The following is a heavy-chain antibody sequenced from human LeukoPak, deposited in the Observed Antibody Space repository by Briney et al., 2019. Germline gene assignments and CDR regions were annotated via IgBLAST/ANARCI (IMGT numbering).Heavy chain of an antibody. J-gene: IGHJ4*02. CDR3: ARLTTYSRSYYAGYFDY. CDR2: IYPGDSDT. CDR1: GYSFSIYW. Sequence: AGESLKISCKGSGYSFSIYWIGWVRQMPGKGLEWMGIIYPGDSDTRYSPSFQGQVTISADKSISTAYLQWSSLKASDTAMYYCARLTTYSRSYYAGYFDYWGQGTLVTVSS. V-gene: IGHV5-51*01. D-gene: IGHD1-26*01.